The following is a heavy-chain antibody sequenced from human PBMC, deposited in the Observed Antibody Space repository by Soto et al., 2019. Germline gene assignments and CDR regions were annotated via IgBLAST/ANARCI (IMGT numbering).Heavy chain of an antibody. Sequence: GGSLRLSXAASGFTFSNYGMHWVRQAPGKGLEWVAVIWYDGNNKYYADSVKGRFTISRDNSNNTLYVQMTSLRAEDTAVYYCARGLHSLFDYWGQGTLVTVSS. J-gene: IGHJ4*02. V-gene: IGHV3-33*01. CDR2: IWYDGNNK. CDR3: ARGLHSLFDY. D-gene: IGHD2-21*01. CDR1: GFTFSNYG.